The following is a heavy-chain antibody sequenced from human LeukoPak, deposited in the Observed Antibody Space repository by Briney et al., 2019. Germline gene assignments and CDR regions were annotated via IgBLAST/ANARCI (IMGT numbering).Heavy chain of an antibody. D-gene: IGHD1-14*01. CDR2: MNPNSGNT. CDR3: ARDHGSQNAFDI. CDR1: GYTFTSYD. V-gene: IGHV1-8*01. Sequence: ASVKVSCKASGYTFTSYDINWVRQATGQGLGWMGWMNPNSGNTGYAQKFQGRVTMTRNTSISTAYMELSSLRSEDTAVYYCARDHGSQNAFDIWGQGTMVTVSS. J-gene: IGHJ3*02.